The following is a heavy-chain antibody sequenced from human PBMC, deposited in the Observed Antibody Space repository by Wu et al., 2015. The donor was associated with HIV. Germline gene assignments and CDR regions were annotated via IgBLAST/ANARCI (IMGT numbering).Heavy chain of an antibody. V-gene: IGHV1-69*05. CDR3: ARRPSGDILTGYTY. J-gene: IGHJ4*02. CDR2: IIPIFGTA. CDR1: GGTFSSYA. D-gene: IGHD3-9*01. Sequence: QVQLVQSGAEVKKPGSSVKVSCKASGGTFSSYAISWVRQAPGQGLEWMGGIIPIFGTANYAQKFQGRVTITTDESMSTAYMELSSLRSEDTAVYYCARRPSGDILTGYTYWGQGTLVTVSS.